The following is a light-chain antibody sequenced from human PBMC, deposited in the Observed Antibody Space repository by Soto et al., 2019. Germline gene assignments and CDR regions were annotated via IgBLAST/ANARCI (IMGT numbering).Light chain of an antibody. J-gene: IGKJ1*01. CDR3: QQYNSYPWT. Sequence: DIQMTQSPSTLSASVGDRVTITCRASQSFSAWLAWYQKKPGKAPKLLFYDASILESGVPSRFSGSGSGTEFTLTISSLQPDDFATYYCQQYNSYPWTFGQGTKVEIK. CDR1: QSFSAW. CDR2: DAS. V-gene: IGKV1-5*01.